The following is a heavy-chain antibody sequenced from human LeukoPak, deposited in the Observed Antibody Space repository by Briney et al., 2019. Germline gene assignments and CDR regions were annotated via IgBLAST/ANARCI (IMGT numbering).Heavy chain of an antibody. V-gene: IGHV3-30*18. Sequence: PGGSLRLSCAASGFTFSNYGMHWVRQAPGKGLEWVGVIAHDGTVQVYADFVKGRFTISRDNAKNSLYLQMNSLRVEDTAVYYCAKEGRSLQTYWGQGTLVTVSS. CDR3: AKEGRSLQTY. J-gene: IGHJ4*02. CDR2: IAHDGTVQ. CDR1: GFTFSNYG. D-gene: IGHD5-24*01.